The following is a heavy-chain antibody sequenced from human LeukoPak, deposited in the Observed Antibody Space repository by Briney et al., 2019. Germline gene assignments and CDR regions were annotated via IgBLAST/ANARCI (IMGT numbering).Heavy chain of an antibody. V-gene: IGHV4-4*07. Sequence: PSETLSLTCTVSGGSISSHYWSWIRQPAGKGPEWIGRIYTSGSTNYNPSLKSRLTMSVDTSKNQFSLKLSSVTAADTAVYYCAGLGGYCTNGVCYSTFDIWGQGTMVTVSS. D-gene: IGHD2-8*01. CDR3: AGLGGYCTNGVCYSTFDI. CDR1: GGSISSHY. CDR2: IYTSGST. J-gene: IGHJ3*02.